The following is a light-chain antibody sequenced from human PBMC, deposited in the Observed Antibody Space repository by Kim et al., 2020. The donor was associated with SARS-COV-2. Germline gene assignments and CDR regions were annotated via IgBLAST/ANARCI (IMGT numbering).Light chain of an antibody. CDR1: SLRIYY. CDR3: NSRESNDNVV. J-gene: IGLJ2*01. Sequence: VDWGQTVTITCQGDSLRIYYATCDQRRPGRAPILDIYGKNKRPSEIPDRFSGSSSGNTASLTSTGTQAGDKAYYYSNSRESNDNVVFGGGTQLTVL. V-gene: IGLV3-19*01. CDR2: GKN.